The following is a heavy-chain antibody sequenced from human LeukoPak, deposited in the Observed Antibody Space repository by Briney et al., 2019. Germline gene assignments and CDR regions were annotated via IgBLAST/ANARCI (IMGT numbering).Heavy chain of an antibody. V-gene: IGHV5-51*01. CDR1: GYIFTTYW. D-gene: IGHD1-26*01. J-gene: IGHJ3*02. CDR3: ARSAGARLDPFDI. CDR2: IYPGDSDT. Sequence: GESLKISCKGSGYIFTTYWIVWVRQMPGKGLEWMGIIYPGDSDTRYSPSFQGQVTISADKSISTASLQWSSLKASDTAMYYCARSAGARLDPFDIWGQGTMVTVSS.